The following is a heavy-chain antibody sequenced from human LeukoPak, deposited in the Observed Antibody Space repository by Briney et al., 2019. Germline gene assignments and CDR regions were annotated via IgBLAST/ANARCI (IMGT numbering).Heavy chain of an antibody. J-gene: IGHJ4*02. CDR1: GFTFSSYA. D-gene: IGHD2-2*02. V-gene: IGHV4-34*01. Sequence: PGGSLRLSCAASGFTFSSYAMSWVRQPPGKGLEWIGEINHSGSTNYNPSLKSRVTISVDTSKNQFSLKLSSVTAADTAVYYCARVQVIVGYCSSTSCYTDYFDYWGQGTLVTVSS. CDR2: INHSGST. CDR3: ARVQVIVGYCSSTSCYTDYFDY.